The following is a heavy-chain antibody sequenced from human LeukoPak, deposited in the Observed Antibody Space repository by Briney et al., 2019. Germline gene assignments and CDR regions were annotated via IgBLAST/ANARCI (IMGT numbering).Heavy chain of an antibody. J-gene: IGHJ3*02. V-gene: IGHV3-21*01. CDR1: GFTFSSYS. D-gene: IGHD5-12*01. Sequence: GGSLRLSCAASGFTFSSYSMNWVRQAPGKGLEWVSSISSSSSYIYYADSVKGRFTISRDNAKNSLYLQMNSLRAEDMAVYYCARDQVERWLRFHAFDIWGQGTMATVSS. CDR2: ISSSSSYI. CDR3: ARDQVERWLRFHAFDI.